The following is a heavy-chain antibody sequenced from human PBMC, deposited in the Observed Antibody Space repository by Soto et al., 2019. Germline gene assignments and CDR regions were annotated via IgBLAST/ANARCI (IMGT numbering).Heavy chain of an antibody. CDR3: ARERAVVVPAAIAQLEFDA. J-gene: IGHJ5*02. Sequence: QVQLVQSGAEVKKPGASVKVSCKASGYTLTSYYMHWVRQAPRQGLEWMGIINPSGGSTSYAQKLKGIVAMTKDMSTRIVYMELSRVRSKERAVYYCARERAVVVPAAIAQLEFDAWGQGTLVTVSS. V-gene: IGHV1-46*01. CDR2: INPSGGST. D-gene: IGHD2-2*01. CDR1: GYTLTSYY.